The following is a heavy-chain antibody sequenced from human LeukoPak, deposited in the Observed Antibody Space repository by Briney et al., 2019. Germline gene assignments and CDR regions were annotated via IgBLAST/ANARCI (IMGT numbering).Heavy chain of an antibody. CDR2: IRFDENDI. CDR3: AKESSAFDI. CDR1: GFSVRNYV. D-gene: IGHD6-6*01. J-gene: IGHJ3*02. V-gene: IGHV3-30*02. Sequence: PGGSLRLSCAVSGFSVRNYVIHWVRQAPGKGLEWVALIRFDENDIYYAGFVRGRFTISRDNSKNTVYLQMNSLQVEDTAVYYCAKESSAFDIWGQGTRVTVSS.